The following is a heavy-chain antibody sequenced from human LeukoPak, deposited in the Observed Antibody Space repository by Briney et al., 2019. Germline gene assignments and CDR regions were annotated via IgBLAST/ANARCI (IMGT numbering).Heavy chain of an antibody. CDR1: GFTFGDYA. CDR2: IRSKAYGGTT. Sequence: GRSLRLSCTASGFTFGDYAMSWFRQAPGKGLEWVGFIRSKAYGGTTEYAASVKGRFTISRDDSKSIAYLQMNSLKTEDTAVYYCTRDQPAYYYVSSGYYGDYWGQGTLVTVSS. D-gene: IGHD3-22*01. V-gene: IGHV3-49*03. J-gene: IGHJ4*02. CDR3: TRDQPAYYYVSSGYYGDY.